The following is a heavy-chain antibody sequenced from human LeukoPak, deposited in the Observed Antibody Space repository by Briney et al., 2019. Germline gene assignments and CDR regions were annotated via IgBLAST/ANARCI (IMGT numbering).Heavy chain of an antibody. CDR2: IYYSGST. Sequence: SETLSLTCTVSGGSISSYYWSWIRQPPGKGLEWIGYIYYSGSTNYNPSLTSRVTISVDTSKNQYSLKLSSVTAADTAVYYCARGAQYCSSTSCFYFDYWGQGTLVTVSS. D-gene: IGHD2-2*01. J-gene: IGHJ4*02. V-gene: IGHV4-59*01. CDR3: ARGAQYCSSTSCFYFDY. CDR1: GGSISSYY.